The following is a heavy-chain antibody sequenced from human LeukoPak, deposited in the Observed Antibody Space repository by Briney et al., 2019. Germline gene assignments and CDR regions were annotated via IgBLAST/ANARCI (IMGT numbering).Heavy chain of an antibody. CDR3: ARRSISHYYFDY. D-gene: IGHD2-21*01. J-gene: IGHJ4*02. CDR1: GGSISSSSYY. Sequence: PSETLSLTCTVSGGSISSSSYYWGWIRQHPGKGLEWIGSIYYSGSTYYNPSLKSRVTISVDTSKNQFSLKLSSVTAADTAVYYCARRSISHYYFDYWGQGTLVTVSS. V-gene: IGHV4-39*01. CDR2: IYYSGST.